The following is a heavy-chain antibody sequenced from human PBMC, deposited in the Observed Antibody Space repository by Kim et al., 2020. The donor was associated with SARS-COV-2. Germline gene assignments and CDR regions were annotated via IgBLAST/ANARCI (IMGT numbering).Heavy chain of an antibody. V-gene: IGHV3-30-3*01. CDR1: GFTFSSYA. CDR2: ISYDGSTK. J-gene: IGHJ4*02. D-gene: IGHD3-22*01. CDR3: ARGRGDSGGYGYPARGQYYFDY. Sequence: GGSLRLSCAASGFTFSSYAMHWVRQAPGKGLEWVAVISYDGSTKYYADSVKGRFTISRDNSRNTLYLQMNSLRVEDTAVYYCARGRGDSGGYGYPARGQYYFDYWGQGTLVTVSS.